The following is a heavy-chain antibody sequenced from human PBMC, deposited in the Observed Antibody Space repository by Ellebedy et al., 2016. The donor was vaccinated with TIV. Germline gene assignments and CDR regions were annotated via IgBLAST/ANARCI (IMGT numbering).Heavy chain of an antibody. D-gene: IGHD2-2*01. CDR2: ISGSETDT. V-gene: IGHV3-23*01. CDR1: GFIFSNYA. J-gene: IGHJ5*02. CDR3: TKGSSNIVVVPASDP. Sequence: GESLKISXAASGFIFSNYAMGWVRQAPGKGLEWVSGISGSETDTYYTDSVRGRFTISRDNSQNTLYLQMNSLRAEDTATYYCTKGSSNIVVVPASDPWGQGTLVTVSS.